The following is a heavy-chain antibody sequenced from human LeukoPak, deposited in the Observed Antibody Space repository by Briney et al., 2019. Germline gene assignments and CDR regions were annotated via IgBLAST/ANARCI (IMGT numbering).Heavy chain of an antibody. V-gene: IGHV3-33*01. CDR2: IWYDGSKK. CDR1: GFTFSSYG. D-gene: IGHD6-13*01. CDR3: ARTEQQLVQYYYYYMDV. J-gene: IGHJ6*03. Sequence: PGGSLRLSCAASGFTFSSYGMHWVRQAPGKGLEWVAVIWYDGSKKYYADSVKGRFTISRDNSKNTLYLQMNSLRAEDTAVYYCARTEQQLVQYYYYYMDVWGKGTTVTVSS.